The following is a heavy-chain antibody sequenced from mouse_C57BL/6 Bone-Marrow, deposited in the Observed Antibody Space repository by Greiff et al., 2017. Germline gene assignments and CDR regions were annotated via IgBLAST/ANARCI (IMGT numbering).Heavy chain of an antibody. Sequence: VQLQQSGAELVRPGASVKLSCKASGYTFTDYYINWVKQRPGQGLEWIARIYPGSGNTYYNEKFKGKATLTAEKSYSTAYMQLSSLTSEDSAVYCGARGGYDGYFDVWGTGTTVTVSS. CDR3: ARGGYDGYFDV. J-gene: IGHJ1*03. CDR2: IYPGSGNT. V-gene: IGHV1-76*01. D-gene: IGHD2-2*01. CDR1: GYTFTDYY.